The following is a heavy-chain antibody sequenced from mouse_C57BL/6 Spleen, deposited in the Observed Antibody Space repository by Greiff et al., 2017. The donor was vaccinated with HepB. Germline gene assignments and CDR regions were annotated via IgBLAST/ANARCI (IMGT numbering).Heavy chain of an antibody. J-gene: IGHJ1*03. Sequence: EVQLQESGGGLVKPGGSLKLSCAASGFTFSSYAMSWVRQTPEKRLEWVATISDGGSYTYYPDNVKGRFTISRDNAKNNLYLQMSHLKSEDTAMCYCARDPGRNSWYLDVWGTGTTVTVSS. D-gene: IGHD2-1*01. CDR2: ISDGGSYT. CDR3: ARDPGRNSWYLDV. V-gene: IGHV5-4*01. CDR1: GFTFSSYA.